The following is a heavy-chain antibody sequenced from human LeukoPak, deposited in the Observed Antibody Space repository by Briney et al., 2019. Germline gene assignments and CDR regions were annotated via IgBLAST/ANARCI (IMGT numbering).Heavy chain of an antibody. CDR2: IYTSGST. Sequence: SETLSLTCTVSGASISSGSHYWSWIRQPAGRGLEWIGRIYTSGSTNYNPSLKSRVTISVDKSKNQFSLKLSSVTAADTAVYYCARDYYGSGSYRTETNWFDPWGQGTLVTVSS. J-gene: IGHJ5*02. V-gene: IGHV4-61*02. D-gene: IGHD3-10*01. CDR1: GASISSGSHY. CDR3: ARDYYGSGSYRTETNWFDP.